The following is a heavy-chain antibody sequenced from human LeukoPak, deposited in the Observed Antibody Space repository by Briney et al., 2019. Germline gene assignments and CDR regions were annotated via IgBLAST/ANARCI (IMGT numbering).Heavy chain of an antibody. CDR2: ISGSGGST. CDR1: GFTFSSYA. Sequence: GGSLRLSCAASGFTFSSYAMSWVRQAPGKGLEWVSAISGSGGSTYYADSVQGRFIISRDNARNSLYLQMNSLRAEDTAVYYCAKSGPYCSSTTCNYFDYWGQGTLVTVSS. J-gene: IGHJ4*02. V-gene: IGHV3-23*01. D-gene: IGHD2-2*01. CDR3: AKSGPYCSSTTCNYFDY.